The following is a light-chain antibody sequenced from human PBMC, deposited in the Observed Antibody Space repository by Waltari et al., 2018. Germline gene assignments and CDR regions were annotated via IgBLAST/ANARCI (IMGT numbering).Light chain of an antibody. V-gene: IGLV2-14*03. CDR3: NSFTDSVTWV. CDR1: SSDGGGQNH. CDR2: DVN. J-gene: IGLJ3*02. Sequence: QSALTQPASVSGSPGESITISCTGTSSDGGGQNHVSRYQPHPGKAPKLLIHDVNKRPSGVSNRFSGSKSGNTASLTISGLQAEDEADYYCNSFTDSVTWVFGGGTKLTVL.